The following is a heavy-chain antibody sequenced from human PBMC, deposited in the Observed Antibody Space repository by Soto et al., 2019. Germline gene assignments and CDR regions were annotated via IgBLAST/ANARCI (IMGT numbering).Heavy chain of an antibody. V-gene: IGHV4-4*02. Sequence: QVQLQESGPGLVKPSGTLSLTCAVSGDSISSSAWWTWVRQPPGKGLEWIGEIHHSGGPNYNPSLKSPVTISIDKPKNQFSLKLRPVTAAVTAAYYCARDYAGITGTTLVWGQGLLVTVSS. D-gene: IGHD1-20*01. CDR2: IHHSGGP. CDR1: GDSISSSAW. CDR3: ARDYAGITGTTLV. J-gene: IGHJ4*02.